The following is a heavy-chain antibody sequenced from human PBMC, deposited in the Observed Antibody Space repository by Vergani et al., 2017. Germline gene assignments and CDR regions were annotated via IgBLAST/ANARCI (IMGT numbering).Heavy chain of an antibody. V-gene: IGHV3-23*04. CDR1: GFTFSSYS. J-gene: IGHJ6*02. CDR2: ISGSGGFT. CDR3: AKDQYHPFRHALQSYGMDV. D-gene: IGHD5-24*01. Sequence: EVQMVESGGGLVKPGGSLRLSCVASGFTFSSYSMNWVRQAPGEGLEWVSGISGSGGFTYYADSVKGRFTISRDNSKNTLYLQMNSLRAEDTAVYYCAKDQYHPFRHALQSYGMDVWGQGTTVTVSS.